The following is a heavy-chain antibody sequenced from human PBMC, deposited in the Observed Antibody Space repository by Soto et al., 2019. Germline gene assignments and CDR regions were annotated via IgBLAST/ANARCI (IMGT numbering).Heavy chain of an antibody. CDR2: IYNSVST. CDR1: GDSMSSFIYY. D-gene: IGHD6-13*01. V-gene: IGHV4-39*01. CDR3: ARNRSHIAAPGPAVFDY. Sequence: QLQLQESGPGLVKPSETLSLTCSVSGDSMSSFIYYWGWLRQPPGKGLEWIGSIYNSVSTSYNPSFKSRVSMSVDTSKSQFSLKLSSVTVADTAVYYCARNRSHIAAPGPAVFDYWGQGILVTVSS. J-gene: IGHJ4*02.